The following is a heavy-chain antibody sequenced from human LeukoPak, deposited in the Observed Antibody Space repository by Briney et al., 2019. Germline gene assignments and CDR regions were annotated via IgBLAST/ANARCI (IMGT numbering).Heavy chain of an antibody. CDR3: ARATWDPNYYYYMDV. CDR1: GFIFSSYS. V-gene: IGHV3-21*01. Sequence: GGSLRLSCAASGFIFSSYSMNWVRQAPGKGLEWVSSISSSTIYLYYADSVKGRFTISRDNAKNLLYLQMNSLRAEDTAVYFCARATWDPNYYYYMDVWGKGTTVTISS. CDR2: ISSSTIYL. J-gene: IGHJ6*03. D-gene: IGHD1-26*01.